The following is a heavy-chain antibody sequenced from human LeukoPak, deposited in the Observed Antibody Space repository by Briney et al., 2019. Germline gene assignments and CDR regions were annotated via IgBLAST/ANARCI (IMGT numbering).Heavy chain of an antibody. V-gene: IGHV3-7*01. CDR3: ARVQGSSGPGIFEY. CDR1: GFTFSNYW. D-gene: IGHD6-19*01. CDR2: IKQDGSEN. Sequence: PGGSLRLSCAASGFTFSNYWMSWVRQAPGKGLEWVANIKQDGSENFYVDSVKGRFTISRDNAKKSLYLQMNSLRVEDTAVYYCARVQGSSGPGIFEYWGQGTLVTASS. J-gene: IGHJ4*02.